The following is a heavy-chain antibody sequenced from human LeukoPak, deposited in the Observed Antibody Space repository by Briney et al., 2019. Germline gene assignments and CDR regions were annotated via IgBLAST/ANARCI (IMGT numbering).Heavy chain of an antibody. J-gene: IGHJ5*02. D-gene: IGHD4-17*01. CDR1: GFTFTSYW. V-gene: IGHV3-74*01. CDR2: INSDGSGT. CDR3: AREDDDGDYFT. Sequence: GGSLSLSCATSGFTFTSYWMHWVRQAPGKGLVWVSRINSDGSGTDYADSVKDRFTISRDNAKNTLFLQMNSLRAEDTAVYYCAREDDDGDYFTWGQGTLVTVSS.